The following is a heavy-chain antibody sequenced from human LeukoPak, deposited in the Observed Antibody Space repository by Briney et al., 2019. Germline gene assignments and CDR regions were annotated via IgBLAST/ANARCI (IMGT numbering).Heavy chain of an antibody. CDR1: GYTFTSYG. V-gene: IGHV1-18*01. Sequence: ASVKVSCTASGYTFTSYGISWVRQAPGQGLEWMGWISAYNGNTNYAQTLQGRVTMTTDTTTSTAYIELRSLRSDYTAVYYCAAQGDFCRGSAFDYWGQGTLVTVSS. CDR2: ISAYNGNT. CDR3: AAQGDFCRGSAFDY. J-gene: IGHJ4*02. D-gene: IGHD3-3*01.